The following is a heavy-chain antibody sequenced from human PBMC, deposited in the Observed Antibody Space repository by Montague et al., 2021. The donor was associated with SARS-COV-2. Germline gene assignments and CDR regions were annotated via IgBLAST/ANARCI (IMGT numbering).Heavy chain of an antibody. CDR2: IFGGGST. CDR1: GFTVSRNY. CDR3: AKGGTSYFYGMDV. V-gene: IGHV3-66*01. D-gene: IGHD1-26*01. J-gene: IGHJ6*02. Sequence: SLRLSCAASGFTVSRNYMGWVRQAPGKGLEWVSIIFGGGSTNYADSVKGGFTISRDISQNTLYLQMNSLRAEDMAVYYCAKGGTSYFYGMDVWGQGTTVAVSS.